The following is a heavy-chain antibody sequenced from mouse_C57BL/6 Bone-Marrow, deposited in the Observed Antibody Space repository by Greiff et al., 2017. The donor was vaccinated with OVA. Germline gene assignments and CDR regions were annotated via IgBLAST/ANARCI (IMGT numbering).Heavy chain of an antibody. CDR2: IRLKSDNYAT. Sequence: EVMLVESGGGLVQPGGSMKLSCVASGFTFSNYWMNWVRQSPEKGLEWVAQIRLKSDNYATHYAESVKGRFTISRNDSKSSVYLQMNNLRAEDTGIYYCTKEITSYYFDYWGQGTTLTVSS. D-gene: IGHD1-1*01. CDR3: TKEITSYYFDY. V-gene: IGHV6-3*01. J-gene: IGHJ2*01. CDR1: GFTFSNYW.